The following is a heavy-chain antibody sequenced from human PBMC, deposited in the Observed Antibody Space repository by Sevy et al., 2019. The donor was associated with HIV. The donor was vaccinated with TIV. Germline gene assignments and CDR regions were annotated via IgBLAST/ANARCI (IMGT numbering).Heavy chain of an antibody. CDR2: IRRNSYEAYGGTT. D-gene: IGHD5-12*01. CDR1: GFTFDDYA. CDR3: TRALATVLTPEYYFDF. Sequence: GGSLRLSCTASGFTFDDYAMSWFRQAPEKGLEWVASIRRNSYEAYGGTTEYAASVKGRFTISRDDSKSIAYLQMNSLKTEDTAVYYCTRALATVLTPEYYFDFWGQGTLVTVSS. V-gene: IGHV3-49*03. J-gene: IGHJ4*02.